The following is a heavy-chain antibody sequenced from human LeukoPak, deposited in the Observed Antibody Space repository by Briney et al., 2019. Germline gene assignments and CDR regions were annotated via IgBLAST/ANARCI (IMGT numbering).Heavy chain of an antibody. Sequence: GASVKVSCKASGYTFTDYYMHWVRQAPGQGLEWMGWINPNSGGTNYAQKFQGRVTMTRDTSISTAYMELSRLRSDDTAVYYCARRNHRYDSSGYYPVVRYYFDYWGQGTLVTVSS. CDR2: INPNSGGT. CDR1: GYTFTDYY. V-gene: IGHV1-2*02. J-gene: IGHJ4*02. D-gene: IGHD3-22*01. CDR3: ARRNHRYDSSGYYPVVRYYFDY.